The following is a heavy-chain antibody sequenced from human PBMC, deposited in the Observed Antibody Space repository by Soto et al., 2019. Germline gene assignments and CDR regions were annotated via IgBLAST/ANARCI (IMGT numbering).Heavy chain of an antibody. Sequence: VGSLRLSCAAPGFTFSSYAMSWVRQAPGKGLEWVSAISGSGGSTYYADSVKGRFTISRDNSKNALYLQMNSLRAEDTAVYYCAYSSTPFDYWGQGTLVPVSS. V-gene: IGHV3-23*01. J-gene: IGHJ4*02. D-gene: IGHD6-13*01. CDR3: AYSSTPFDY. CDR2: ISGSGGST. CDR1: GFTFSSYA.